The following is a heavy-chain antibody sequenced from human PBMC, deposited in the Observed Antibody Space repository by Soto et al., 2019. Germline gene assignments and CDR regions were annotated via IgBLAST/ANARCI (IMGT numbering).Heavy chain of an antibody. D-gene: IGHD3-10*01. CDR3: ASQLWFGSHPYYFDY. CDR1: GGSISSSSYY. Sequence: QLQLQESGPGLVKPSETLSLTCTVSGGSISSSSYYWGWIRQPPGKGLEWIGSIYYSGSTYYNPSLKSRVTISVDTSKNQFSLKLSSVTAADTAVYYCASQLWFGSHPYYFDYWGQGTLVTVSS. CDR2: IYYSGST. V-gene: IGHV4-39*01. J-gene: IGHJ4*02.